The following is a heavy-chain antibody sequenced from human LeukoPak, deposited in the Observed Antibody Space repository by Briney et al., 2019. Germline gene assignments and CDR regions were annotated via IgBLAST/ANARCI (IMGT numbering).Heavy chain of an antibody. CDR1: GYTFTGYY. CDR2: INPNSGGT. D-gene: IGHD1-26*01. J-gene: IGHJ4*02. CDR3: ARGRYSESPFDY. Sequence: ASMKVSCKASGYTFTGYYMHWVRQAPGQGLEWMGWINPNSGGTNYAQKFQGRVTMTRDTSISIAYMELSRLRSDDTAVYYCARGRYSESPFDYWGQGTLATVSS. V-gene: IGHV1-2*02.